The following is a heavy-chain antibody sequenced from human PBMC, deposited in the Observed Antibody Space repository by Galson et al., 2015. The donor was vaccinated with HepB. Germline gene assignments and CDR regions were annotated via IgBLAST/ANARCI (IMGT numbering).Heavy chain of an antibody. D-gene: IGHD3-3*01. J-gene: IGHJ4*02. CDR3: ARQYYDFWSGYWFDY. CDR1: GYTFTSYY. V-gene: IGHV1-46*01. Sequence: SVKVSCKASGYTFTSYYMHWVRQAPGQGLEWMGIINPNGGSTSYAQKFQGRVTMTRDTSTSTVYMELSSLRSEDTAVYYCARQYYDFWSGYWFDYWGQGTLVTVSS. CDR2: INPNGGST.